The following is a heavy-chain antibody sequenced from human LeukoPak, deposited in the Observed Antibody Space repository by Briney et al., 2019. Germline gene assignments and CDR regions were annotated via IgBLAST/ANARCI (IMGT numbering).Heavy chain of an antibody. D-gene: IGHD3-10*01. J-gene: IGHJ4*02. V-gene: IGHV1-18*01. Sequence: ASVKVSCKASGYTFTSYGISWVRQAPGQGLEWMGWISAYNGNTNYAQKLQGRVTMTTDTSTSTAYMELRSLRSDDTAVYYCARRRDSDNYYGSGSYYNPQCYFDYWGQGTLVTVSS. CDR3: ARRRDSDNYYGSGSYYNPQCYFDY. CDR2: ISAYNGNT. CDR1: GYTFTSYG.